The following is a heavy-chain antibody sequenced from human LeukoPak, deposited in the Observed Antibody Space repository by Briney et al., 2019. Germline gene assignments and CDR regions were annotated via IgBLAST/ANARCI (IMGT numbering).Heavy chain of an antibody. D-gene: IGHD2-2*01. Sequence: GGSLRLSCAASGFTFSGSAMHWVRQASGKGLEWVGRIRSKANSYATAYAASVKGRFTISRDDSKNTAYLQMNSLKTEDTTVYYCTTHCSSTSCLDPWGQGTLVTVSS. CDR1: GFTFSGSA. J-gene: IGHJ5*02. CDR2: IRSKANSYAT. CDR3: TTHCSSTSCLDP. V-gene: IGHV3-73*01.